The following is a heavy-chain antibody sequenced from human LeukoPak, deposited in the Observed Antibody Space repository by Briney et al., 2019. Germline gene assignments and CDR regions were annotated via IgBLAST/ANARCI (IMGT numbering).Heavy chain of an antibody. CDR2: INHSGST. D-gene: IGHD2-2*02. CDR3: AKDFCSSTSCYTY. V-gene: IGHV4-34*01. CDR1: GGSFSGYY. J-gene: IGHJ4*02. Sequence: SETLSLTCAVYGGSFSGYYWSWIRQPPGKGLEWIGKINHSGSTNYNPSLKSRVTMSVDTSKNQFSLKLSSVTAADTAVYYCAKDFCSSTSCYTYWGEGTLVTVSS.